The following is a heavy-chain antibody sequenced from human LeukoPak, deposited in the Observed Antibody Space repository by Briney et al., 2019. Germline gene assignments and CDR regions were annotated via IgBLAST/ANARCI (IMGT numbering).Heavy chain of an antibody. CDR1: GYTFTSYD. CDR2: MNPNSGNT. V-gene: IGHV1-8*01. J-gene: IGHJ3*02. Sequence: GASVKVSCKASGYTFTSYDINWVRQATGQGLEWMGWMNPNSGNTGYAQKFQGRVTMTRDTSISTAYMELGSLRSEDTAVYYCARGAPYSSKQTGVAFDIWGQGPMVTVSS. CDR3: ARGAPYSSKQTGVAFDI. D-gene: IGHD6-13*01.